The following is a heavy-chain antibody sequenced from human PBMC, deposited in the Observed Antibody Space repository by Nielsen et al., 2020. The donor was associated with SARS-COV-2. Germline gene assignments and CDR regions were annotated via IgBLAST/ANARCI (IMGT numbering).Heavy chain of an antibody. D-gene: IGHD6-19*01. CDR1: GYTFTGYY. Sequence: ASVKVSCKASGYTFTGYYMHWVRQAPGQGLEWMGRINPNSGGTNYAQKFQGRVTMTRDTSISTAYMELSRLRSDDTAVYYCAKTTAGAPWFDPWGQGTLVTVSS. J-gene: IGHJ5*02. CDR2: INPNSGGT. V-gene: IGHV1-2*06. CDR3: AKTTAGAPWFDP.